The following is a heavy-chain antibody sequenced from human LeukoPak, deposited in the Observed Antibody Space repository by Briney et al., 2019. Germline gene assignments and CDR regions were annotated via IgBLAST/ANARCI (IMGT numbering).Heavy chain of an antibody. V-gene: IGHV3-48*03. CDR1: GFTFSSYE. J-gene: IGHJ4*02. CDR2: ISRSGRTA. D-gene: IGHD3-9*01. Sequence: PGGSLRLSCVASGFTFSSYEMNWVRQTPGRGLEWVSYISRSGRTAYYADSVRGRFTISRDNAKNSLYLQMNSLRAEDTAVYYCAREVRYFALGDYWGQGTLVTVSS. CDR3: AREVRYFALGDY.